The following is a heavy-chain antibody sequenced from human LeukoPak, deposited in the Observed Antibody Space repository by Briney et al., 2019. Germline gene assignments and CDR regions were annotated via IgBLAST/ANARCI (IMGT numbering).Heavy chain of an antibody. J-gene: IGHJ4*02. D-gene: IGHD2-15*01. CDR1: GFTFSSYS. CDR3: ARVAYCSGGSCHSTPYYFDY. CDR2: ISASSSYI. Sequence: GGSLRLSCAASGFTFSSYSMYWVRQAPGKGLEWVSSISASSSYIYYADSVKGRFTISRDNAKNSLYLQMNSLRAEDTAVYYCARVAYCSGGSCHSTPYYFDYWGQGTLVTVSS. V-gene: IGHV3-21*01.